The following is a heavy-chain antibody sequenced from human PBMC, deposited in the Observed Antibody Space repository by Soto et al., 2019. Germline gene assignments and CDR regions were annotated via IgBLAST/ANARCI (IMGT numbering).Heavy chain of an antibody. Sequence: GASVKVSCKASGYTFTSYGISWVRQAPGQGLEWMGWISAYNGNTNYAQKLQGRVTVTTDTSTSTAYMELRSLRSDDTAVYYCARDQDIVVGSDIDYWGQGTRVTVSS. V-gene: IGHV1-18*01. J-gene: IGHJ4*02. D-gene: IGHD2-15*01. CDR3: ARDQDIVVGSDIDY. CDR2: ISAYNGNT. CDR1: GYTFTSYG.